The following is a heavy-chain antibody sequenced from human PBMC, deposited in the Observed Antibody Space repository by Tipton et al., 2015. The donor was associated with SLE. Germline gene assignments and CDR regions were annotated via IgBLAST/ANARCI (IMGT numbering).Heavy chain of an antibody. Sequence: SLRLSCTASGFTFGDYAMSWVRQAPGKGLEWVGFIRSKAYGGTTEYAASVTGRFTISRDDSKSIAYLQMNSLKTEDTAVYYCTRDRLAGSSVGSRSFDYWGQGTLVTVSS. CDR2: IRSKAYGGTT. CDR3: TRDRLAGSSVGSRSFDY. V-gene: IGHV3-49*04. CDR1: GFTFGDYA. J-gene: IGHJ4*02. D-gene: IGHD6-6*01.